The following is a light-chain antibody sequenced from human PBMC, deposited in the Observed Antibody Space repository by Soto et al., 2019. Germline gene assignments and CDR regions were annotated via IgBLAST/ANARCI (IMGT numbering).Light chain of an antibody. Sequence: EIVLTQSPTTLSLSPGERGTLSCRASQSIGNQLAWYQQKPGHAPRLLISEVSNRATGTPARFSGSGSGTDFTLTITSVQPEDFAIYYCQQRRDWPLTFGGGTKVEIK. CDR2: EVS. CDR1: QSIGNQ. V-gene: IGKV3-11*01. CDR3: QQRRDWPLT. J-gene: IGKJ4*01.